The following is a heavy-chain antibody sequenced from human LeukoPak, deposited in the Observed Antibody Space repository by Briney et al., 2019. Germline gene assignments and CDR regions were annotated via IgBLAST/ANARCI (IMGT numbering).Heavy chain of an antibody. D-gene: IGHD3/OR15-3a*01. CDR3: ARTNDFWTGYYEK. CDR2: IYVSGST. CDR1: GGSVSIGSFY. Sequence: SETLSLTCTVSGGSVSIGSFYWSWIRQPAGKGLEWIGRIYVSGSTDYNPSLRSRVTISKDMSKNQVSLRLTSVTAADTAVYYCARTNDFWTGYYEKWGQGTLATVSS. V-gene: IGHV4-61*02. J-gene: IGHJ4*02.